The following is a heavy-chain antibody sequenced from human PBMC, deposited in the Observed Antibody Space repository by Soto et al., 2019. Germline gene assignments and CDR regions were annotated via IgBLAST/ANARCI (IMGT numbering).Heavy chain of an antibody. CDR2: IYPGDSDI. V-gene: IGHV5-51*01. Sequence: PGASLKISCKGSGYSFTSYWIGWVRQMPGKGLAGMGIIYPGDSDIRYSPSFQGQVTISADKSISTAYLQWSSLKASDTAMYYCARHGYGDCVDYYYYGMDVCGQGTTVTVSS. CDR1: GYSFTSYW. D-gene: IGHD4-17*01. CDR3: ARHGYGDCVDYYYYGMDV. J-gene: IGHJ6*02.